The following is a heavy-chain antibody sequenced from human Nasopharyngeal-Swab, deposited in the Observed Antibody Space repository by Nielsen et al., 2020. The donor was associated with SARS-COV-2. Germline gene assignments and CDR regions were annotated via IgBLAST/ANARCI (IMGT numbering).Heavy chain of an antibody. J-gene: IGHJ4*02. V-gene: IGHV3-43*02. D-gene: IGHD3-10*01. CDR3: AKGDNFYISGSYFDF. CDR1: GFAFNEYA. CDR2: ISADGVT. Sequence: GESLKISCAASGFAFNEYAMHWVRQAPGKGPEWVSTISADGVTYYGDSVKGRFTSSRDNGKDSLYLHMDSLTTDDTALYYCAKGDNFYISGSYFDFWGPGTLVAVSS.